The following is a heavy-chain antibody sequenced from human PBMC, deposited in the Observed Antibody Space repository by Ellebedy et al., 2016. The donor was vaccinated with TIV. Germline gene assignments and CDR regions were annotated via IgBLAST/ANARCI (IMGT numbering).Heavy chain of an antibody. CDR3: AIRGRY. Sequence: GESLKISCAASGFTFTTYWMSWVRQAPGKGLEWVANIKQDGSEKYYVDSVKGRFTISRDHAKNSLYLQMNSRRAEDTAVYYCAIRGRYWGQGTLVTVSS. J-gene: IGHJ4*02. CDR2: IKQDGSEK. V-gene: IGHV3-7*03. CDR1: GFTFTTYW. D-gene: IGHD3-10*01.